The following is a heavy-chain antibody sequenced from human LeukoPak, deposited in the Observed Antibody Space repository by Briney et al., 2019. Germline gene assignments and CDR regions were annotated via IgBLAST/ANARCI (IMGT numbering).Heavy chain of an antibody. J-gene: IGHJ6*03. D-gene: IGHD6-13*01. Sequence: SETLSLTCTVSGGSISSYYWSWIRQPAGKGLEWIGRIYYSGSTNYNPSLKSRITLSSDTSRNQFSLKLSSVTAADTAVYYCARGGIAPPGYYYYYQMDVWGKGTTVTVSS. CDR2: IYYSGST. CDR1: GGSISSYY. V-gene: IGHV4-4*07. CDR3: ARGGIAPPGYYYYYQMDV.